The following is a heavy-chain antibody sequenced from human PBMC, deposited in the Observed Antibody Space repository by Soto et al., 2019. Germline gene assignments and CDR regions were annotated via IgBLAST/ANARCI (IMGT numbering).Heavy chain of an antibody. CDR1: GDSVSSNSSG. CDR3: AGVATNRSGGTAFDY. CDR2: TGYRSKWFK. V-gene: IGHV6-1*01. D-gene: IGHD5-12*01. J-gene: IGHJ4*02. Sequence: SQTLSLTCAISGDSVSSNSSGWIWIRQSPSRGLEWLGRTGYRSKWFKDYAVSVKGRISINPDTSKNQLSLQLNSVTPEDTAVYYCAGVATNRSGGTAFDYWGQGTLVTVSS.